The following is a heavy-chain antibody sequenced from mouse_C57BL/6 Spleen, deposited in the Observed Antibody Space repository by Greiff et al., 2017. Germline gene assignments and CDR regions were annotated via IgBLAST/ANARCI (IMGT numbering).Heavy chain of an antibody. J-gene: IGHJ4*01. V-gene: IGHV3-8*01. CDR2: ISYSGST. CDR3: AREIYYGYDSTYAMDY. Sequence: VQLKESGPGLAKPSQTLSLTCSVTGYSITSDYWNWIRKFPGNKLEYIGYISYSGSTYYNPSLKSRISITRDTSKNQYYLQLNSVTTEDTATYYCAREIYYGYDSTYAMDYWGQGTSVTVSS. D-gene: IGHD2-2*01. CDR1: GYSITSDY.